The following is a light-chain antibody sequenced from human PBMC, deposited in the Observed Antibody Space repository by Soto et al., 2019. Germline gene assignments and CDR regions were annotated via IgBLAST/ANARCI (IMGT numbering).Light chain of an antibody. CDR2: EVV. CDR1: KNDIGGYDF. CDR3: KSYAGSNTYV. V-gene: IGLV2-8*01. J-gene: IGLJ1*01. Sequence: QSALTQPPSASGSPGQSVTISCTGTKNDIGGYDFVSWYQHHPGKAPRLIIYEVVQRPSGVPARFSGSKSGNTASLTVSGLQAADEADYFCKSYAGSNTYVFGSGTKVTVL.